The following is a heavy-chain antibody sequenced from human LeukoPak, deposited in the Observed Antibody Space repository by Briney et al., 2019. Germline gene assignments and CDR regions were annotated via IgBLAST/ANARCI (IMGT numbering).Heavy chain of an antibody. CDR2: IYSGGST. Sequence: GGSLRLSCAASGFTVSSNFMSWVRQAPGKGLEWVSVIYSGGSTNYADSVKGRFTISRDNSKNTLYLQMNSLRVEDTAVYYCARGGGAEAFDIWGQGTMVTVSS. CDR1: GFTVSSNF. D-gene: IGHD2-21*01. V-gene: IGHV3-66*01. J-gene: IGHJ3*02. CDR3: ARGGGAEAFDI.